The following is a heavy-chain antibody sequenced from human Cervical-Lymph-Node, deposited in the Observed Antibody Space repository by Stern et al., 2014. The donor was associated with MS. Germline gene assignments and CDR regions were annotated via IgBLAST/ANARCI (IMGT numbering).Heavy chain of an antibody. J-gene: IGHJ4*02. CDR1: GFSLSNARMG. V-gene: IGHV2-26*01. D-gene: IGHD6-19*01. CDR2: LFSNDEK. CDR3: ARIHSDRYSSGWYYLDY. Sequence: QVTLRESGPVLVKPTETLTLTCTVSGFSLSNARMGVSWIRQPPGKALEWLAHLFSNDEKSYSTSLKSRLTISKDTSKSQVVLTMTNMDPVDTATYYCARIHSDRYSSGWYYLDYWGQGTLVTVSS.